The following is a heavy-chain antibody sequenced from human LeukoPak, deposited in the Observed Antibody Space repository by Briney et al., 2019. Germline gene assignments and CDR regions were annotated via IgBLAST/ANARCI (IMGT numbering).Heavy chain of an antibody. J-gene: IGHJ4*02. CDR2: INHSGST. CDR1: GGSFSGYY. D-gene: IGHD6-19*01. CDR3: ARAVAGPFDY. V-gene: IGHV4-34*01. Sequence: SETLSLTCAVYGGSFSGYYWSWIRQPPGKGLEWIGEINHSGSTNYNPSLKSRVTISVDTSKNQFSLKLSSVTAADTAVYYCARAVAGPFDYWGQGTLVTVSS.